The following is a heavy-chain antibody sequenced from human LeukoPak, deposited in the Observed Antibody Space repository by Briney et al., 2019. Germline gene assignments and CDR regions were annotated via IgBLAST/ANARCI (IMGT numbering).Heavy chain of an antibody. CDR2: INSDGRST. Sequence: GGSLRLSCVASGFTFSRYWMHWVRQAPGKGLVWVSRINSDGRSTNYADSVKGRFSISRDNSKNTLFLQMNSLRAEDTAVYSCAKDVKFSWPFYFDYWGQGILVTVSS. J-gene: IGHJ4*02. CDR1: GFTFSRYW. D-gene: IGHD5-12*01. V-gene: IGHV3-74*01. CDR3: AKDVKFSWPFYFDY.